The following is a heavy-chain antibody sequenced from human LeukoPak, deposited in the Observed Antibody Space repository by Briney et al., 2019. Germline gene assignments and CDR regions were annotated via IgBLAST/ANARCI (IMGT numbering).Heavy chain of an antibody. Sequence: GGSLRLSCAASGFTFSAYWMSWVRQAPGKGLEWVVNIKQDGSEKYYVDSVEGRFTISRDNAKNSLYLQMNSLRAEDTAVYYCARDRAVLTYYYYYYMDVWGKGTTVTVSS. CDR1: GFTFSAYW. CDR2: IKQDGSEK. D-gene: IGHD3-10*01. J-gene: IGHJ6*03. V-gene: IGHV3-7*01. CDR3: ARDRAVLTYYYYYYMDV.